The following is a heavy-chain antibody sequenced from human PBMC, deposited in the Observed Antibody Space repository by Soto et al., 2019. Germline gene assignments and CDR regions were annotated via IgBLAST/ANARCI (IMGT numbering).Heavy chain of an antibody. D-gene: IGHD3-10*01. CDR1: GSTFGTTD. CDR3: VKNSGWFNT. CDR2: IDGSGGIT. Sequence: GSLILACAASGSTFGTTDISGVRQAPGEGLEWVSTIDGSGGITYYADSVKGRFTISTDNSSNTAYLQMNSLRGDDTALYYCVKNSGWFNTWGQGALVTVSS. J-gene: IGHJ5*02. V-gene: IGHV3-23*01.